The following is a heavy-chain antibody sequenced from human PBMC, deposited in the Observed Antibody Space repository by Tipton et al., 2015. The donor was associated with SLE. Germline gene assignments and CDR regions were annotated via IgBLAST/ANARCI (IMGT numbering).Heavy chain of an antibody. J-gene: IGHJ4*01. CDR2: IKQDGSEQ. V-gene: IGHV3-7*03. D-gene: IGHD6-6*01. CDR1: GFTFSSYS. Sequence: VQLVQSGGGLVQPGGSLRLSCAASGFTFSSYSMNWVRQAPGKGLEWVANIKQDGSEQHYVDSVKGRFTISRDNARDSLYLQMNTLRADDTAVYYCARDDSSSLDYWSLGTLVTVSS. CDR3: ARDDSSSLDY.